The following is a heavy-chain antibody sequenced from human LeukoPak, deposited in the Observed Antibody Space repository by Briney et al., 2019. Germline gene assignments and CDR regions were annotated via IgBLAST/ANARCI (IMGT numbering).Heavy chain of an antibody. V-gene: IGHV3-21*01. CDR2: ISSSSSYI. CDR1: GFTFSSYS. CDR3: ARSTVGLLWFGESIDY. D-gene: IGHD3-10*01. Sequence: GGSLRLSCAASGFTFSSYSMNWVRQAPGKGLEWVSSISSSSSYIYYADSVKGRFTISRDNAKNSLHLQMNSLKAEDTAVYYCARSTVGLLWFGESIDYWGQGTLVTVSS. J-gene: IGHJ4*02.